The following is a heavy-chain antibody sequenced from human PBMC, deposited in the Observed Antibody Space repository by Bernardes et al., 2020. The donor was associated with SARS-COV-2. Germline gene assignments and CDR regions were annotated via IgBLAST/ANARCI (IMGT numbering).Heavy chain of an antibody. V-gene: IGHV1-18*01. Sequence: ASVKVSCKASGYSFSSYVIIWARQAPGQGLEWMGWSSGCNGCTSYIQKIQDRVTLTTDTSTSTAYMDLRDLRSDDTAVYFCAREVMVRISDTYRNGMDLWGQGTTVTVSS. D-gene: IGHD3-10*01. CDR1: GYSFSSYV. J-gene: IGHJ6*02. CDR2: SSGCNGCT. CDR3: AREVMVRISDTYRNGMDL.